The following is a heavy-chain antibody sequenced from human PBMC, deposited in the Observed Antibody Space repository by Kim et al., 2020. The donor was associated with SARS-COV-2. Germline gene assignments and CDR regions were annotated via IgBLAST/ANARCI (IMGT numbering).Heavy chain of an antibody. D-gene: IGHD3-3*01. J-gene: IGHJ6*02. CDR3: ARTIFGVVISRYYYGMDV. Sequence: PSLKSRVTISVDTSKNQFSLKLSSVTAADTALYYCARTIFGVVISRYYYGMDVWGQGTTVTVSS. V-gene: IGHV4-34*01.